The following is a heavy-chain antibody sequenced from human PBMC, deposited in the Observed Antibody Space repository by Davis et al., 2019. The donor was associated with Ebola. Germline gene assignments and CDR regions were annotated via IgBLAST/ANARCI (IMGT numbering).Heavy chain of an antibody. Sequence: GESLKISCAASGFTFSSYWMTWVRQAPGKGLEWVANIKQGGSEKYYVDSVKGRFTISRDNAKNSLYLQMNSLRAEDTAVYYCARGSDYWGQGTLVTVSS. V-gene: IGHV3-7*04. J-gene: IGHJ4*02. CDR3: ARGSDY. CDR1: GFTFSSYW. CDR2: IKQGGSEK.